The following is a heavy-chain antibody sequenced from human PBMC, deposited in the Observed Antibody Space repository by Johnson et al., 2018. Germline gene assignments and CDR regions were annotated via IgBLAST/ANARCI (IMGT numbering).Heavy chain of an antibody. V-gene: IGHV3-21*01. CDR3: VRDPEWGYDDY. CDR1: GFTFSAFT. J-gene: IGHJ4*02. Sequence: EVQLLETGGGLVKPGGSLRLSCAVSGFTFSAFTMNWVRQAPGKGLEWVSSISGYSDYTYYGDAVRGRFHISRDNAKNALFLDMNNLRGDDTAVDYCVRDPEWGYDDYWGQGTRVTVSS. CDR2: ISGYSDYT. D-gene: IGHD5-12*01.